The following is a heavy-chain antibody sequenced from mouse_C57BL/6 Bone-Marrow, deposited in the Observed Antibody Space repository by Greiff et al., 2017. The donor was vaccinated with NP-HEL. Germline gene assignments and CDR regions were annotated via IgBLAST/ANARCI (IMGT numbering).Heavy chain of an antibody. J-gene: IGHJ2*01. D-gene: IGHD2-1*01. CDR3: ARGPGIYYGNLHFDY. CDR2: IDPSDSYT. Sequence: QVQLKQPGAELVMPGASVKLSCKASGYTFTSYWMHWVKQRPGQGLEWIGEIDPSDSYTNYNQKFKGKSTLTVDKSSSTAYMQLSSLTSEDSAVYYCARGPGIYYGNLHFDYWGQGTTLTVSS. CDR1: GYTFTSYW. V-gene: IGHV1-69*01.